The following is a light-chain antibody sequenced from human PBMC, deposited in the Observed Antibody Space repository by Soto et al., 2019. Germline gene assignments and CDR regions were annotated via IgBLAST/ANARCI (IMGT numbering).Light chain of an antibody. CDR2: ASS. Sequence: DIQMTQSPSALSASVVDRVTITCRASQTISNTLNWYQQRPGKPPNLLIYASSTFQSGVPPRFSGRGSGTESANTISSLQPEDFATYDSQQTYSTPITFGHGTRLQIK. CDR1: QTISNT. CDR3: QQTYSTPIT. J-gene: IGKJ5*01. V-gene: IGKV1-39*01.